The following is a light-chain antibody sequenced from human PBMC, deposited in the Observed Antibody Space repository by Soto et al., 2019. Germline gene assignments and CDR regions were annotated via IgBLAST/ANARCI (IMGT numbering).Light chain of an antibody. CDR2: EVS. CDR3: NSYTSHSTRYV. V-gene: IGLV2-14*01. J-gene: IGLJ1*01. Sequence: QSVLTQPASVSGSPGQSITISCTGTSSDVGTYNYVSWYQQHPGKAPKLMIYEVSDRPSGVSNRFSGSKSGNTASLTISGLQAEDEADYYCNSYTSHSTRYVFGTGTKLTVL. CDR1: SSDVGTYNY.